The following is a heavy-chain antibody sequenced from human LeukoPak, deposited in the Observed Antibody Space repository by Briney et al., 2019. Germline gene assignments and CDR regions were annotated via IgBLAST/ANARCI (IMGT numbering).Heavy chain of an antibody. J-gene: IGHJ6*04. CDR3: QYYYGSGKVDA. CDR1: GYSISSGYY. Sequence: SETLSLTCTVSGYSISSGYYWGWIRQPPGKGLEWIGSIYHSGSTYYNPSLKSRVTISVDTSKNQFSLKLSSVTAADTAVYYCQYYYGSGKVDAWGKGTTVTVSS. V-gene: IGHV4-38-2*02. CDR2: IYHSGST. D-gene: IGHD3-10*01.